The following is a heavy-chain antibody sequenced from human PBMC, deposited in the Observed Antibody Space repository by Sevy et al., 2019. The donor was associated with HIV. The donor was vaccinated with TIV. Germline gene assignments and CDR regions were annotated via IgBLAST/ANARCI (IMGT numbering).Heavy chain of an antibody. CDR3: ARSPPVVVVPGAPSWFDP. V-gene: IGHV4-34*01. J-gene: IGHJ5*02. D-gene: IGHD2-2*01. Sequence: SETLSLTCAVHDGSFSGYYWNWIRQLPGKGLEWIGEINESGITYYNPSLKSRVTLSVDTSNKQFSLKLNSVTAVDPAVYFCARSPPVVVVPGAPSWFDPWGQGTLVTVSS. CDR2: INESGIT. CDR1: DGSFSGYY.